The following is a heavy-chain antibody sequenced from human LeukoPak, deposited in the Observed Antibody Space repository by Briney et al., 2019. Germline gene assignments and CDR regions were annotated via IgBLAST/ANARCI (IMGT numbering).Heavy chain of an antibody. CDR1: GFAFNMFA. D-gene: IGHD2-15*01. CDR2: LSRGGPTT. CDR3: ARQQRIRHCSEGVCTEGYYFDY. V-gene: IGHV3-23*01. J-gene: IGHJ4*02. Sequence: GGSLRLSCAGTGFAFNMFAIDWVRQAPGKGLEWVPGLSRGGPTTNYADSVKGRFTISRDKSQNSVFLQLNSLRPEDTAVYYCARQQRIRHCSEGVCTEGYYFDYWGQGTLVTVSS.